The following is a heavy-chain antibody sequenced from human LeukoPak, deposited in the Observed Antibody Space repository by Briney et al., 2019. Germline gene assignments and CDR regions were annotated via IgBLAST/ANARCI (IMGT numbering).Heavy chain of an antibody. CDR2: IKQDGSEK. CDR3: ARDMPSLRYRAFDY. D-gene: IGHD1-26*01. V-gene: IGHV3-7*01. CDR1: GFTFSSYW. J-gene: IGHJ4*02. Sequence: QAGGSLRLSCAASGFTFSSYWMSWVRQAPGKGLEWVANIKQDGSEKYYVDSVKGRFTISRDNAKNSLYLQMNSLRAEDTAVYYCARDMPSLRYRAFDYWGQGTLVTVSS.